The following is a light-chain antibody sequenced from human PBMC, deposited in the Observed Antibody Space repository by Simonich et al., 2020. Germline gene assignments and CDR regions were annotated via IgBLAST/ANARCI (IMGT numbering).Light chain of an antibody. J-gene: IGKJ2*01. Sequence: DIVLTQSPATLSLSPGESATLYCRASQSVSCYLDWYQQKPGQAPRLLIYDASNRATGIPARFSGRGSGTDSTLTISSLEPEDFAVYYCQQRSNWPPYTFGQGTKLEIK. CDR1: QSVSCY. CDR3: QQRSNWPPYT. CDR2: DAS. V-gene: IGKV3-11*01.